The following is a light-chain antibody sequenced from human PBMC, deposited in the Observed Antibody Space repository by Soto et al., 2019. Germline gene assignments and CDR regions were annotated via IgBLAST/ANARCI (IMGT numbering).Light chain of an antibody. Sequence: DLQMTQSPSTLSASVGDRVTITCRASQNINTWLAWYQQKPGKAPKVLIYDASYLGSGVPSRFSGSGSGTEFTLTISSVQPDDFATYYCQQYNYRFGQGTKVDIK. CDR3: QQYNYR. V-gene: IGKV1-5*01. J-gene: IGKJ2*03. CDR2: DAS. CDR1: QNINTW.